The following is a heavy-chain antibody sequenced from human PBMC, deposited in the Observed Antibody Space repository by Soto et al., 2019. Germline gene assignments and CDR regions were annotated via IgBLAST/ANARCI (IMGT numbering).Heavy chain of an antibody. CDR2: FKSKNDGETT. CDR1: GFTFYTAW. CDR3: VTDTRGS. V-gene: IGHV3-15*07. J-gene: IGHJ5*02. D-gene: IGHD3-3*01. Sequence: EVQLVESGGDLVKPGGSLRLSCAASGFTFYTAWLNWVRQAPGKGLEWVGRFKSKNDGETTDYAAPVKGRFTISRDDSINTLYLQMNSLKTADTAVYYCVTDTRGSWGQGTLVTVSS.